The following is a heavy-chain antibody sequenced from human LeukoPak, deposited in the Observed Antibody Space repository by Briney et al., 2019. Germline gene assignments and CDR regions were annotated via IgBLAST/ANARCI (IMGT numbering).Heavy chain of an antibody. CDR1: GGSISSGGYY. J-gene: IGHJ5*02. D-gene: IGHD1-14*01. Sequence: PSQTLSLTCTVSGGSISSGGYYWSWIRQHPGKGLEWIGYIYYSGSTYYNPSLKSRVTISVDTSKNQFSLKLSSVTAADTAVYSCARVNTGTGVGKKWFDPWGQGTLVTVSS. CDR3: ARVNTGTGVGKKWFDP. CDR2: IYYSGST. V-gene: IGHV4-31*03.